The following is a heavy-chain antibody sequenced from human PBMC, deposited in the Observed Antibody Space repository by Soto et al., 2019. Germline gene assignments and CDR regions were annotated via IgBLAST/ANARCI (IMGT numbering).Heavy chain of an antibody. CDR1: AFTFSDYY. CDR2: INTDGSST. V-gene: IGHV3-74*01. J-gene: IGHJ4*02. Sequence: PGGSLRLSCAASAFTFSDYYMSWVRQAPGEGLVWVSRINTDGSSTSYADSVKGRFTISRDNAKNTLYLQMNSLRTEDTAVYYCARQASFDYWGRGTLVTVSS. CDR3: ARQASFDY.